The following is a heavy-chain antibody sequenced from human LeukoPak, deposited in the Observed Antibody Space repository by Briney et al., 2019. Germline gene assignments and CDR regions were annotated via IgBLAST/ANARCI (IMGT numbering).Heavy chain of an antibody. V-gene: IGHV3-30*12. CDR3: ARVGTIFGVVIGFDY. CDR2: IYYDGNNK. CDR1: GFTFSTYG. Sequence: GGSLRLSCTASGFTFSTYGMHWVRQAPGKGLEWVAFIYYDGNNKYYADSVKGRFTISRDNSKNTLYLQMNSLRAEDTAVYYCARVGTIFGVVIGFDYWGQGTLVTVSS. J-gene: IGHJ4*02. D-gene: IGHD3-3*01.